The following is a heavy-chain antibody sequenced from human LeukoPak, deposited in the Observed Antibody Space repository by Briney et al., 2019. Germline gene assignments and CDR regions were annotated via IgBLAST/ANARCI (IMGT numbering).Heavy chain of an antibody. V-gene: IGHV1-8*01. Sequence: ASVKVSCKASGYTFTSYDINWVRQATGQGLEWMGWMNPNSGNTGYAQKFQGRVTMTRNTSISTAYMELSSLRSEDTAVYYCARVETPGRGSGPIYYYYYMDVWGKGTRVTVSS. D-gene: IGHD3-10*01. CDR1: GYTFTSYD. CDR3: ARVETPGRGSGPIYYYYYMDV. CDR2: MNPNSGNT. J-gene: IGHJ6*03.